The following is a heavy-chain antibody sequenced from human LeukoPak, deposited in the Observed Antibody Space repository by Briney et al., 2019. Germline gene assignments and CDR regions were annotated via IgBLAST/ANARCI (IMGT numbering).Heavy chain of an antibody. D-gene: IGHD4-17*01. CDR1: GFTFSSYG. Sequence: GGSLRLSCAASGFTFSSYGMHWVRQAPGKGLEWVAFIRYDGSNKYYADSVKGRFTISRDNSKNTLYLQMNSLRAEDTAVYYCTKDRTVTTTPYYFDYWGQGTLVTVSS. CDR2: IRYDGSNK. CDR3: TKDRTVTTTPYYFDY. V-gene: IGHV3-30*02. J-gene: IGHJ4*02.